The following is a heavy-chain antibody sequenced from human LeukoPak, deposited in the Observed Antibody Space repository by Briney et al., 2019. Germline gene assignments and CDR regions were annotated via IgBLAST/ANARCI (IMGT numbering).Heavy chain of an antibody. V-gene: IGHV3-72*01. CDR3: ARGYCSGGTCNTFDP. CDR1: GFTFSDHY. Sequence: GGTLRLSCAASGFTFSDHYMDWVRQAPGKGLEWVGRAENKANSYTTKYAASVRGRFTISRDDSKNSLYLQMNSLKTEDTAVYYCARGYCSGGTCNTFDPWGQGTLVTASS. J-gene: IGHJ5*02. D-gene: IGHD2-15*01. CDR2: AENKANSYTT.